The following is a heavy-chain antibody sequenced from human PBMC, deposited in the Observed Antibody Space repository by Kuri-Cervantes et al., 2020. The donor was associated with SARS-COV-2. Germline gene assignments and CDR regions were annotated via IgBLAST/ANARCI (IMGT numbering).Heavy chain of an antibody. CDR1: GYSISSGYY. Sequence: SETLSLTCTVSGYSISSGYYWGWIRQPPGKGLERIGSIYHSGSTYYNPSLKSRVTISVDTSKNQFSLKLSSVTAADTAVYYCARTYDTVTGDAFDIWGQGTMVTVSS. J-gene: IGHJ3*02. D-gene: IGHD4-11*01. CDR2: IYHSGST. CDR3: ARTYDTVTGDAFDI. V-gene: IGHV4-38-2*02.